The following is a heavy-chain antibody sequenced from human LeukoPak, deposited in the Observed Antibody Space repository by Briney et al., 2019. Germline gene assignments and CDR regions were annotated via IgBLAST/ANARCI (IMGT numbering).Heavy chain of an antibody. V-gene: IGHV3-23*01. CDR3: AKDPGSGWGKSFDY. CDR1: GFTFSSYA. Sequence: GGSLRLSCAASGFTFSSYAMSWVRQLPGKGLEWVSAISGNGGSTYYADSVKGRFTISRDNSKNTLYLQMNSLRAEDTAIYYCAKDPGSGWGKSFDYWGQGTLVTVSS. J-gene: IGHJ4*02. D-gene: IGHD6-19*01. CDR2: ISGNGGST.